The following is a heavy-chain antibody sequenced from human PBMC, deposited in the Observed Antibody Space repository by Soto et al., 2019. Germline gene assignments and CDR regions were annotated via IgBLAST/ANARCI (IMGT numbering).Heavy chain of an antibody. V-gene: IGHV3-21*01. CDR1: GFTCNTLT. CDR2: ISSSSSYI. Sequence: GSLRLPCAAAGFTCNTLTVSWVRMAPGKGLEWVSSISSSSSYIYYADSVQGRFTISRDNAENSLFLQMDSLTGEDTAVYYCARGYRCFSMIHGPQKSIHVCCPGP. CDR3: ARGYRCFSMIHGPQKSIHV. J-gene: IGHJ6*02. D-gene: IGHD2-2*02.